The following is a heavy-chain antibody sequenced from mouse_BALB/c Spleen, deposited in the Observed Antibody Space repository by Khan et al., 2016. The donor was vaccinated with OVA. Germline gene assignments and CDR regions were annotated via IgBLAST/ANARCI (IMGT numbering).Heavy chain of an antibody. CDR2: IIPNNGGT. V-gene: IGHV1-18*01. CDR3: ARHGYGGFAY. D-gene: IGHD2-2*01. Sequence: VRLQQSGPELVKPGASVKIPCKASGYTFTDYNMAWVKQSHGKSLEWIGDIIPNNGGTIYNQKFKGKATLTVEMSSNTAYMELRSLTSEDTAVYYCARHGYGGFAYWGQGSLVTVSS. J-gene: IGHJ3*01. CDR1: GYTFTDYN.